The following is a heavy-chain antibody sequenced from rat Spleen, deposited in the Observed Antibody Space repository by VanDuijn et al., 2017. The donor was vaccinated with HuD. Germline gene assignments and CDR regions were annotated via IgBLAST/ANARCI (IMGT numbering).Heavy chain of an antibody. V-gene: IGHV2-13*01. CDR1: GFSLSSHG. CDR2: IWGDGNT. J-gene: IGHJ1*01. Sequence: QVQLKESGPGLVQPSQTLSLTCTVSGFSLSSHGVIWVRQPPGKGLEWMGVIWGDGNTNYNSALKSRLSISRDTSKSQVYLKMNSLQTADTATYYCAREADYSSYTRYFDFWGPGTMVSVSS. CDR3: AREADYSSYTRYFDF. D-gene: IGHD1-2*01.